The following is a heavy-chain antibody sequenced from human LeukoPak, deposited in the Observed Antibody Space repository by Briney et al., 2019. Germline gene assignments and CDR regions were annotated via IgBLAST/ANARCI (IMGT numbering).Heavy chain of an antibody. CDR1: GGTFSSYA. J-gene: IGHJ2*01. CDR3: ARVAPPGIVVVPATKINNWYFDL. CDR2: IIPIFGTA. V-gene: IGHV1-69*05. Sequence: SVNVSCKASGGTFSSYAISWGRQAPGQGLEWMGGIIPIFGTANYAQKFQGRVTITTDESTSTAYMQLSSLRPEAPAVYYCARVAPPGIVVVPATKINNWYFDLWGRGTLVTVSS. D-gene: IGHD2-2*01.